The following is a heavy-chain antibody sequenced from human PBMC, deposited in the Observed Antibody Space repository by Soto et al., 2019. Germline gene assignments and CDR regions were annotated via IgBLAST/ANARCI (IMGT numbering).Heavy chain of an antibody. Sequence: GGSLRLSCAASGFTFSSYWMSWVRQAPGKGLEWVANIKQDGSEKYYVDSVKGRFTISRDNAKNSLYLQMNSLRAEDTAVYYCAREIRREYCTNGVCYTDYYYYMDVWGKGTTVTVSS. J-gene: IGHJ6*03. D-gene: IGHD2-8*01. CDR2: IKQDGSEK. CDR3: AREIRREYCTNGVCYTDYYYYMDV. V-gene: IGHV3-7*01. CDR1: GFTFSSYW.